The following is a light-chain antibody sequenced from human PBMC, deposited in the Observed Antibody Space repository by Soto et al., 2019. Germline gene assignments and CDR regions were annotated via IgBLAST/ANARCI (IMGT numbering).Light chain of an antibody. CDR2: FGS. V-gene: IGKV2-28*01. J-gene: IGKJ5*01. CDR1: QSLLYNNTYNY. CDR3: MQALQSLT. Sequence: EIVMTQSPLTLPVTPGEPASISCRSSQSLLYNNTYNYLDWYVQKPGQSPQLLIYFGSNRAPGVPDRFSGSGSGTDFTLKINRVEAADVGNYYCMQALQSLTFGQGTRLEIK.